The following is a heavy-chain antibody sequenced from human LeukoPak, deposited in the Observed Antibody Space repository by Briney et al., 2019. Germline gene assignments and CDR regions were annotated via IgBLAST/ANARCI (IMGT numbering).Heavy chain of an antibody. Sequence: SETLSLTCTVSGGSISSSSYYWGWLRPPPGKGLEWIGSLYYSGSTYYNPSLKSRVTISVDTSKTQFSLRPSSVTAADTAVYYCARPYSTDDFWSGYFWFDPWGQGTLVTVSS. D-gene: IGHD3-3*01. CDR3: ARPYSTDDFWSGYFWFDP. CDR1: GGSISSSSYY. J-gene: IGHJ5*02. V-gene: IGHV4-39*01. CDR2: LYYSGST.